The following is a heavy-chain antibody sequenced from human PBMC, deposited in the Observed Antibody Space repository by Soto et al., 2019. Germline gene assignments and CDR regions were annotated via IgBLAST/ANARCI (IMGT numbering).Heavy chain of an antibody. V-gene: IGHV3-23*01. CDR3: AKDGRSTKAYGMDV. CDR1: GFTFSSYA. CDR2: ISGSGDST. J-gene: IGHJ6*02. D-gene: IGHD1-26*01. Sequence: GGSLRLSCAASGFTFSSYAMNWVRQAPGKGQEWVSVISGSGDSTYYADSVKGRFTISRDNSKNTLYLQMNSLRAEDTAVYYYAKDGRSTKAYGMDVWGQGTTVTVSS.